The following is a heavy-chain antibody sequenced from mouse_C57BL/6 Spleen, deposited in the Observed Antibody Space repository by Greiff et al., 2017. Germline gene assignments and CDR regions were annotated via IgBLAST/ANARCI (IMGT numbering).Heavy chain of an antibody. CDR2: ISDGGSYT. CDR1: GFTFSSYA. V-gene: IGHV5-4*01. D-gene: IGHD2-14*01. Sequence: EVMLVESGGGLVKPGGSLKLSCAASGFTFSSYAMSWVRQTPEKRLEWVATISDGGSYTYYPDNVKGRFTISRDNAKNNLYLQMSHLKSEDTAMYYCAREEVRYFDVWGTGTTVTVSS. CDR3: AREEVRYFDV. J-gene: IGHJ1*03.